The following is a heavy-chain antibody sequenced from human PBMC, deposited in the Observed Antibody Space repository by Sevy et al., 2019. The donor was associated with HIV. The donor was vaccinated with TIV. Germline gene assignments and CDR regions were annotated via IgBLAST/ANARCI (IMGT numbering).Heavy chain of an antibody. Sequence: GGSLRLSCAASGFIFSRYAMHWVRQAPGKGLERVAAIWNDGSNKYFADSVKGRFTISRDNSKNTLYLEMNSLRAEDTAIYYCARESGSDWYLDYWGQGTLVTVSS. J-gene: IGHJ4*02. V-gene: IGHV3-33*01. D-gene: IGHD2-21*02. CDR3: ARESGSDWYLDY. CDR2: IWNDGSNK. CDR1: GFIFSRYA.